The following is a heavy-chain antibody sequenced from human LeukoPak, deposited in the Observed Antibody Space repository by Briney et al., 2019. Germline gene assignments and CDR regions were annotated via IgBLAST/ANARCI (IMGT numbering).Heavy chain of an antibody. CDR2: IIPIFGTA. CDR3: AREAPTYCGGDCYSGPFDY. J-gene: IGHJ4*02. V-gene: IGHV1-69*05. Sequence: GASVKLSCKASGGTFSSYAISWVRQAPGQGLEWMGGIIPIFGTANYAQKFQGRVTITTDESTSTAYMELSSLRSEDTAVYYCAREAPTYCGGDCYSGPFDYWGQGTLVTVSS. CDR1: GGTFSSYA. D-gene: IGHD2-21*02.